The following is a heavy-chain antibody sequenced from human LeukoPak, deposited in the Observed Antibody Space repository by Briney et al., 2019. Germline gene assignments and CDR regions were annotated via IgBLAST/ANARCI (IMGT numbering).Heavy chain of an antibody. Sequence: GGSLRLSCAASGFTFSDYYMSWIRQAPGKGLEWVSYISSSGSTIYYADSVKGRFTISRDNAKNSLYLQMNSLRAEDTAVYYCARDNRVVLMVYENRDYYYYMDVWGKGTTVTVSS. CDR3: ARDNRVVLMVYENRDYYYYMDV. CDR2: ISSSGSTI. J-gene: IGHJ6*03. V-gene: IGHV3-11*01. CDR1: GFTFSDYY. D-gene: IGHD2-8*01.